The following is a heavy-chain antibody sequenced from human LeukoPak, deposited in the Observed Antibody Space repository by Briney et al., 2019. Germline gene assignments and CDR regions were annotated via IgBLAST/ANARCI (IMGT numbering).Heavy chain of an antibody. CDR1: GGSFSGYY. Sequence: PSETLSLTCAVYGGSFSGYYWSWIRQPPGKGLEWIGEINHSGSTNYNPSLKSQVTISVDTSKNQFSLKLSSVTAADTAVYYCARDRLDHDILGAPNDAFDIWGQGTMVTVSS. J-gene: IGHJ3*02. D-gene: IGHD3-9*01. CDR3: ARDRLDHDILGAPNDAFDI. V-gene: IGHV4-34*01. CDR2: INHSGST.